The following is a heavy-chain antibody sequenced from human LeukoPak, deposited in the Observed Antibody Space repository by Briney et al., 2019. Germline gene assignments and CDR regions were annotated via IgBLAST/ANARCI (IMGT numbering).Heavy chain of an antibody. CDR3: AHRRTLAGLHTSY. J-gene: IGHJ4*02. CDR1: GLSLTTSGVG. CDR2: IYWDDEK. V-gene: IGHV2-5*02. D-gene: IGHD6-19*01. Sequence: SGPTLVKPTQPLTLTCTFSGLSLTTSGVGVGWIRQPPGKALEWLAVIYWDDEKRYSPSLKSRLTITKDTSRNQVVLTMTNMDPVDTGTYHCAHRRTLAGLHTSYWGQGTLVTVSS.